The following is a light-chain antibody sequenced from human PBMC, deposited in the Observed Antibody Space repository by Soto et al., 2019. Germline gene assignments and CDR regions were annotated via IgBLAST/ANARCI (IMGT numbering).Light chain of an antibody. Sequence: AIRMTQSPSSLSASVGDRVTITCGASQDIRNDLGWYQQKPGRAPKVLIYVATSLQSGVPSRLRGSGYGTDLTITISSMQTEDFETYYCLQDYSYPLTFGGGTKVDI. V-gene: IGKV1-6*01. CDR3: LQDYSYPLT. CDR2: VAT. J-gene: IGKJ4*01. CDR1: QDIRND.